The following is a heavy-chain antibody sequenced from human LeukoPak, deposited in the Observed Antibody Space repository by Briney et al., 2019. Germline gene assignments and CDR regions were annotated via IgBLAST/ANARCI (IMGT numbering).Heavy chain of an antibody. CDR3: ARATRNACRAFDI. V-gene: IGHV3-48*04. D-gene: IGHD1-1*01. CDR2: ISSSSSTI. Sequence: GGSLRLSCAASGFTFSSYSMNWVRQAPGKGLEWVSYISSSSSTIYYADSVKGRFTISRDNAKNSLYLQMNSLRAEDTAVYYCARATRNACRAFDIWGQGTMVTVSS. CDR1: GFTFSSYS. J-gene: IGHJ3*02.